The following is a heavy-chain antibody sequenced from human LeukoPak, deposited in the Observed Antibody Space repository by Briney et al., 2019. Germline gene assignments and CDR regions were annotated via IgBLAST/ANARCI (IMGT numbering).Heavy chain of an antibody. CDR3: AREPPGLLWYFHL. V-gene: IGHV4-4*07. CDR2: IYTSGST. J-gene: IGHJ2*01. CDR1: GDSIGSYY. Sequence: PSETLSLTCTVSGDSIGSYYWTWIRQPAGKGLEWIGRIYTSGSTNYNPSLKSRLTMSVDTSKNQFSLKLGSVTAADTDVYYCAREPPGLLWYFHLWGRGTLVTVSS.